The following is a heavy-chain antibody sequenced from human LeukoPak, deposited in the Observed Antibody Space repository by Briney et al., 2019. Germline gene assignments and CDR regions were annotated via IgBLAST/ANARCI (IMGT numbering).Heavy chain of an antibody. CDR3: AKDGHYGDSSMDV. D-gene: IGHD4-17*01. CDR2: ISGSGGST. Sequence: EGSLRLSCAASGFTFSSYAMSRVRQAPGKGLEWVSAISGSGGSTYYADSVKGRFTISRDNSKNTLYLQMNSLRAEDTALYYCAKDGHYGDSSMDVWGKGTTVTVSP. CDR1: GFTFSSYA. V-gene: IGHV3-23*01. J-gene: IGHJ6*04.